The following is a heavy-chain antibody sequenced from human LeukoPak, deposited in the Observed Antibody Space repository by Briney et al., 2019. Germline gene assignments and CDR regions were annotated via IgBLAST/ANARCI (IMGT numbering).Heavy chain of an antibody. J-gene: IGHJ6*02. Sequence: GGSLRLSCGAAGFTFNHYTMNWVRQAPGKGLEWVASISSSGTYIYYADSVKGRFTISRDNAENSLFLQMSSLRAGDTGVYYCARDLGYCDSTNCGHYYYGMDVWGQGTTVTVSS. CDR1: GFTFNHYT. D-gene: IGHD2-2*01. V-gene: IGHV3-21*01. CDR3: ARDLGYCDSTNCGHYYYGMDV. CDR2: ISSSGTYI.